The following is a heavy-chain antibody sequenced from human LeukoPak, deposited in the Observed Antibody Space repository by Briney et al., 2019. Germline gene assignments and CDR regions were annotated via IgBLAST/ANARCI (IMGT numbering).Heavy chain of an antibody. CDR2: IYPSDSYT. V-gene: IGHV5-10-1*01. J-gene: IGHJ4*02. D-gene: IGHD5-12*01. CDR1: GFSFTTYL. CDR3: ARHFYSGYDLIDY. Sequence: GESLKISCQGSGFSFTTYLISWVRQMPGKGLEWMGRIYPSDSYTNYSPSFQGRVTISDDKSISTAYLQLTSLRASDTAIYYCARHFYSGYDLIDYWGQGTLVTAS.